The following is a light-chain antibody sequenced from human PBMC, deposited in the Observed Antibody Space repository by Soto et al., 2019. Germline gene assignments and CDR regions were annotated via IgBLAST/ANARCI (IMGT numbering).Light chain of an antibody. Sequence: AIHLTQSPSSLSESVGDRVTITCRASQGISSALAWYQQKPGKAPKLLIYDASNLGSGVPSRFSGSGSGTDSTLTISSLQPEDFATYYCQQFNSYPITFGQGTRLEIK. V-gene: IGKV1-13*02. CDR3: QQFNSYPIT. CDR2: DAS. J-gene: IGKJ5*01. CDR1: QGISSA.